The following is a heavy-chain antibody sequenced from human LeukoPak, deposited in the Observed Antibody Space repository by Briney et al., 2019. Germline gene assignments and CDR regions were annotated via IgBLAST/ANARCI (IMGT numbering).Heavy chain of an antibody. CDR3: ATDRAWFDP. J-gene: IGHJ5*02. V-gene: IGHV3-15*01. CDR2: IKSKIGGATA. D-gene: IGHD3-10*01. CDR1: GITFSTAW. Sequence: GGSLTPSCAASGITFSTAWMSWFRQAPGKGLEWVGRIKSKIGGATADYAAPVKDRFTISRDDSKNTLYLQMNSLKTEDTAVYYCATDRAWFDPWGQGTLVTVSS.